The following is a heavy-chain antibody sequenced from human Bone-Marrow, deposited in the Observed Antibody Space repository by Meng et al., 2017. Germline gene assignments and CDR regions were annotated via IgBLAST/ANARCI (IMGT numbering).Heavy chain of an antibody. CDR1: GGSISSSNW. CDR3: AREGMGRSSRDAFDI. CDR2: IYHSGST. D-gene: IGHD6-13*01. Sequence: VQLYAAGPGLVKPSGTLSLTGAVSGGSISSSNWWSWVRQPPGKGLEWIGEIYHSGSTNYNPSLKSRVTISVDKSKNQFSLKLSSVTAADTAVHYCAREGMGRSSRDAFDIWGQGTMVTVSS. J-gene: IGHJ3*02. V-gene: IGHV4-4*02.